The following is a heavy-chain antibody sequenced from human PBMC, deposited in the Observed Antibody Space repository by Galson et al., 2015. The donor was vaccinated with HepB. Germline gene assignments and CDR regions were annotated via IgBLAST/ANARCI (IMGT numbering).Heavy chain of an antibody. Sequence: SVKVSCKASGYTFTGYYMHWVRQAPGQGLEWMGWINPNSGGTNYAQKFQGRVTMTRDTSISTAYMGLSRLRSDDTAVYYCARGGGGYYDSDAFDIWGQGTMATVSS. J-gene: IGHJ3*02. CDR3: ARGGGGYYDSDAFDI. D-gene: IGHD3-22*01. CDR1: GYTFTGYY. V-gene: IGHV1-2*02. CDR2: INPNSGGT.